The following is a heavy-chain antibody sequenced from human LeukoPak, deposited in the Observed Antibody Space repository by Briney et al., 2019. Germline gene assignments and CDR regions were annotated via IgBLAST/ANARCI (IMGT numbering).Heavy chain of an antibody. CDR1: GYAFTNYD. CDR3: ARRIVGATDYFDY. D-gene: IGHD1-26*01. V-gene: IGHV1-18*01. Sequence: ASVKVSCKSSGYAFTNYDITWVRQAPGQGLEWMGWISAYNGNTNYAQKLQGRVTMTTDTSTSTAYMELRSLRSDDTAVYYCARRIVGATDYFDYWGQGTLVTVSS. J-gene: IGHJ4*02. CDR2: ISAYNGNT.